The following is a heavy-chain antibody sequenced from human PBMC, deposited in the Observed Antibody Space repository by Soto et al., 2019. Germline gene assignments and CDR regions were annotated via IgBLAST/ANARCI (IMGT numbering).Heavy chain of an antibody. CDR1: GFTFSSYF. D-gene: IGHD3-10*01. CDR2: ISYSGGSS. CDR3: AKSGSGIRTPIDN. J-gene: IGHJ4*02. V-gene: IGHV3-23*01. Sequence: PGGSLRLSCVASGFTFSSYFMSWVRQGPGKGLEWVSGISYSGGSSYYPESVKGRFTISRDNSKNTLYLQMNSLRVEDTAVYYCAKSGSGIRTPIDNWGQGTLVTVSS.